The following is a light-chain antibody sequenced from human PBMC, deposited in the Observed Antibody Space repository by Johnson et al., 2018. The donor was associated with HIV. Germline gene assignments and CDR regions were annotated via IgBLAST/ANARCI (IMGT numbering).Light chain of an antibody. CDR3: GTWDSSLSAYV. J-gene: IGLJ1*01. CDR1: SSNIGNNF. CDR2: DTS. Sequence: QSVLTQSPSVSAAPGQRVTISCSGSSSNIGNNFVSWYQQLPGTAPKVLIYDTSKRPSGIPDRFSGSKSGTSATLGITGLQTGDEAYYYCGTWDSSLSAYVFGTGTKVTVL. V-gene: IGLV1-51*01.